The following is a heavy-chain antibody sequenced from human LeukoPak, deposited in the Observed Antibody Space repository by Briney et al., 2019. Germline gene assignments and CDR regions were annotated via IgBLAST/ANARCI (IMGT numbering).Heavy chain of an antibody. CDR2: FDPEDGET. D-gene: IGHD3-16*02. CDR1: GYTLTELS. Sequence: ASVKVSCKVSGYTLTELSMHWVRQAPGKGLEWMGGFDPEDGETIYAQKFQGRVTMTEDTSTDTAYMELSSLRSEDTAGYYCATGVYRRSSRYGMDVWGQGTTVTVSS. V-gene: IGHV1-24*01. CDR3: ATGVYRRSSRYGMDV. J-gene: IGHJ6*02.